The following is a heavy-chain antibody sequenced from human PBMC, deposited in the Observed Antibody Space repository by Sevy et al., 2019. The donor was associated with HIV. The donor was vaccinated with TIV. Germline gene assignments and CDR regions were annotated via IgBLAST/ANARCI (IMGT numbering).Heavy chain of an antibody. CDR2: INTHGTNT. V-gene: IGHV3-74*01. D-gene: IGHD3-3*01. CDR3: AREGVDFWSGPVDFDYGMDV. J-gene: IGHJ6*02. Sequence: GGSLRLSCAASGFTFSRYWMHWVRHAPGKGLVWVSRINTHGTNTIHADYVKGRFTISRDNAKNTVSLQMNSLRADDTGVYYCAREGVDFWSGPVDFDYGMDVWGQGTTVTVSS. CDR1: GFTFSRYW.